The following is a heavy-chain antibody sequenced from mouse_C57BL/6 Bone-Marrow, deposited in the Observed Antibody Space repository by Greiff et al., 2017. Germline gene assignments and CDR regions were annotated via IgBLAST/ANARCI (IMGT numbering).Heavy chain of an antibody. J-gene: IGHJ4*01. CDR2: IYPSSGNT. CDR3: ARSDYGNPYAMDY. Sequence: QVQLQQSGAELARPGASVKLSCKASGYTFTSYGISWVKQRTGQGLEWIGEIYPSSGNTYYNEKFKGKATLTADKSSSPAYMELRSLTSEDSAVYFCARSDYGNPYAMDYWGQGTSVTGSS. V-gene: IGHV1-81*01. D-gene: IGHD2-1*01. CDR1: GYTFTSYG.